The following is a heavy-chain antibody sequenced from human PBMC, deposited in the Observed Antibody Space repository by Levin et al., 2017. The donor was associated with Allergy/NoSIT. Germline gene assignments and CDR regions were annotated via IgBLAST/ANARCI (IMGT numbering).Heavy chain of an antibody. D-gene: IGHD2-15*01. J-gene: IGHJ4*02. V-gene: IGHV3-30*18. CDR2: ISYDGSNK. CDR3: AKDFRVVVVVAATPGLDY. CDR1: GFTFSSYA. Sequence: TGGSLRLSCAASGFTFSSYAMHWVRQAPGKGLEWVAVISYDGSNKYYAASVKGRFTISRDNSKNTLYLQMNTLRPEDTAVYYYAKDFRVVVVVAATPGLDYWGQGTLVTVSS.